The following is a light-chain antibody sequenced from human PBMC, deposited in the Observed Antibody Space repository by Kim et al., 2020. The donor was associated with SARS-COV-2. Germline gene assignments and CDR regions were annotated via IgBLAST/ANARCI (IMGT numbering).Light chain of an antibody. CDR2: KNS. J-gene: IGLJ7*01. V-gene: IGLV1-47*01. Sequence: QSVLTQPPSASGTPGQRVTISCSGSSSNMGSNYVYWYQQLPGTAPKLLIYKNSHRPSGVPDRFSGSTSGTSASLAINGLRSEDEADYYCAAWDDSLRGAVFGGGTQLTVL. CDR3: AAWDDSLRGAV. CDR1: SSNMGSNY.